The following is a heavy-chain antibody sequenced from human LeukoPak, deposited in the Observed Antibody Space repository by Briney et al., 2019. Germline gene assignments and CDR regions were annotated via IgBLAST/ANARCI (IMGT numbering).Heavy chain of an antibody. J-gene: IGHJ4*02. V-gene: IGHV4-59*12. CDR3: AKEDTAMVID. D-gene: IGHD5-18*01. CDR1: GGSISSYY. CDR2: IYYSEST. Sequence: SETLSLTCTVSGGSISSYYWSWIRQPPGKGLEWIGYIYYSESTNYSHSLKSRVTISVDTSKNQFSLKLSSVTAADTAVYYCAKEDTAMVIDWGQGTLVTVSS.